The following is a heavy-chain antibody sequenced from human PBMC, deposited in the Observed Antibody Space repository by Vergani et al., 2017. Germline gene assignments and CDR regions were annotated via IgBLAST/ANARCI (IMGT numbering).Heavy chain of an antibody. D-gene: IGHD4-23*01. J-gene: IGHJ4*02. CDR2: IYRSGDT. V-gene: IGHV3-66*01. CDR1: GFTVSKNY. CDR3: AREDPVVTEVYFDY. Sequence: EVQLVESGGGLVQPGGSLRLSCEASGFTVSKNYLSWVRQAAGKGLEWVSVIYRSGDTYYADSVKGRFTISRDNSKNTLYLQMNSLRAEDTAVYYCAREDPVVTEVYFDYWGQGTLVTVSS.